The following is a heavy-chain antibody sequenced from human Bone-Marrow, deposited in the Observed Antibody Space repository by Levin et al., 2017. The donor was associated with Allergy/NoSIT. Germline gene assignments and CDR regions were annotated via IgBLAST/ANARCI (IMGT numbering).Heavy chain of an antibody. V-gene: IGHV3-53*01. D-gene: IGHD3-10*01. CDR2: IYSGGST. CDR3: ARGWFGELLSH. CDR1: GFTVSSNY. J-gene: IGHJ4*02. Sequence: RGESLKISCAASGFTVSSNYMSWVRQAPGKGPEWVSVIYSGGSTYYADSVKGRFTIPRDNPKKTLYLQMNSLRAEDTAVYYCARGWFGELLSHWGQGTLVTVSS.